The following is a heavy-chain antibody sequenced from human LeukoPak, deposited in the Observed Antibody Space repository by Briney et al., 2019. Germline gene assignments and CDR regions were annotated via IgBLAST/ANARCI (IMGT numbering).Heavy chain of an antibody. Sequence: SETLSLTCTVSGGSISSSSYYWGWIRQPPGKGLEWIGSIYYSGSTYYNPSLKSQVTISVDTSKNQFSLKLSSVTAADTAVYYCARAGGYSSGWYPVGEFDYWGQGTLVTVSS. CDR1: GGSISSSSYY. CDR3: ARAGGYSSGWYPVGEFDY. CDR2: IYYSGST. J-gene: IGHJ4*02. V-gene: IGHV4-39*07. D-gene: IGHD6-19*01.